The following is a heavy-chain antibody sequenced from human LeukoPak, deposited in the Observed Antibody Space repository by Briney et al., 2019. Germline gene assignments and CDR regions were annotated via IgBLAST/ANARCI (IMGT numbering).Heavy chain of an antibody. D-gene: IGHD3-9*01. CDR3: AKERPNVLRYFDWSYYFDY. J-gene: IGHJ4*02. V-gene: IGHV3-23*01. CDR2: VSGGGVST. CDR1: GFTFSSYG. Sequence: PGGSLRLSCAASGFTFSSYGMSWVRQAPGKGLEWVSGVSGGGVSTSYADSVKGRFTISRDNSKNTLYLQMNSLRAEDTAVYYCAKERPNVLRYFDWSYYFDYWGQGTLVTVSS.